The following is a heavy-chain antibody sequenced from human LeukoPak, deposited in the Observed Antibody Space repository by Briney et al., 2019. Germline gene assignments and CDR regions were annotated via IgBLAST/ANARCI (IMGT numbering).Heavy chain of an antibody. CDR2: IDPSGCST. J-gene: IGHJ4*02. D-gene: IGHD5/OR15-5a*01. V-gene: IGHV1-46*01. CDR3: ARSVGDIVSKMRGGNYYFDY. CDR1: VYTFTSYY. Sequence: ASVNVSCKASVYTFTSYYMQWVRQAPGQGLAWMGIIDPSGCSTSYAHNLQGRVTMTRETSTSTVYMELGILSCENTAGDYLARSVGDIVSKMRGGNYYFDYWGKGTLVTVSS.